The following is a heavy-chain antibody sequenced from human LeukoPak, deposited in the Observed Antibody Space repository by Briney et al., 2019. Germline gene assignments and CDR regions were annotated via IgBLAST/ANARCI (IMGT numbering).Heavy chain of an antibody. CDR3: AKQFVDI. CDR2: ISGSGNDP. V-gene: IGHV3-23*01. CDR1: GFTFSNYA. Sequence: GGSLRLSCVASGFTFSNYAMNWVRQAPGKGLEWVSSISGSGNDPSYADSVKGWFTISRDNFRSTLYLQMNSLRAEDTAVYYCAKQFVDIWGQGTLVTVSS. J-gene: IGHJ5*02. D-gene: IGHD5-24*01.